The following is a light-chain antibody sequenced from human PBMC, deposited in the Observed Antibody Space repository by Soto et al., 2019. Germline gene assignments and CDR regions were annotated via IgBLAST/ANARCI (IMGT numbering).Light chain of an antibody. Sequence: QSVLTQPPSASGTPGQRVTISCSGSSSNIGSNTVNWYQQLPGTAPKLLIYSNNQRPLGVPDRFSGSKSGTSASLAISGLQSEDEADYYCAAWDDSLNVFYVFGTGTKVTVL. CDR2: SNN. CDR3: AAWDDSLNVFYV. V-gene: IGLV1-44*01. J-gene: IGLJ1*01. CDR1: SSNIGSNT.